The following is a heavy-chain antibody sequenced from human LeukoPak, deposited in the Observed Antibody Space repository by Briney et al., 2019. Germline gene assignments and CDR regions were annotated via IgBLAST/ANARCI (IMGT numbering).Heavy chain of an antibody. CDR3: AKWGDYDVLTGYYDSDY. CDR1: GFTVTSNY. D-gene: IGHD3-9*01. V-gene: IGHV3-53*01. CDR2: VYSGGTT. J-gene: IGHJ4*02. Sequence: PGGSLRISCAVSGFTVTSNYMSWVRQAPGKGLEWVSVVYSGGTTYYADSVKGRFAISRDNSKNTLYLQMNSLSAEDTAIYYCAKWGDYDVLTGYYDSDYWGQGTLVTVSS.